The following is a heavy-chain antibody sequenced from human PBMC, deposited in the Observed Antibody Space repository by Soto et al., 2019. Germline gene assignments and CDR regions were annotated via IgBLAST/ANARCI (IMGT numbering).Heavy chain of an antibody. J-gene: IGHJ3*02. Sequence: EVQLLESGGGLVQPGGSLRLSCAASRFTLADYAMSWVRQAPGGRLEWVSTISHDSTYYPESVNGRFTITRDNSENTLHLQVNSQRAEDTAVYYCAKVVFRGSLPYAFDIWGQGTLVTVSS. CDR2: ISHDST. CDR1: RFTLADYA. V-gene: IGHV3-23*01. D-gene: IGHD3-10*01. CDR3: AKVVFRGSLPYAFDI.